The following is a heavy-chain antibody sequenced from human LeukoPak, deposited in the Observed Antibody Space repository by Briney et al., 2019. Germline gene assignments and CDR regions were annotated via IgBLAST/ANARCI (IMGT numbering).Heavy chain of an antibody. Sequence: GGSLRLSCAASGFTFSNHGMHWVRQTPVKGLEWVAVIWYDGSYQYYTDSVKGRFTIARDNAKNTLTLEMNSLRAEDTAVYYCARDRAHYCVLDYWGQGTLVTVSS. CDR2: IWYDGSYQ. CDR1: GFTFSNHG. D-gene: IGHD3-10*02. CDR3: ARDRAHYCVLDY. J-gene: IGHJ4*02. V-gene: IGHV3-33*01.